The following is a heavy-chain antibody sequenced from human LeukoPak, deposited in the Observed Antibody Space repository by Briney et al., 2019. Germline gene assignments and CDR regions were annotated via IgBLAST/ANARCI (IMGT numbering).Heavy chain of an antibody. J-gene: IGHJ4*02. CDR1: GGSISSSNW. CDR3: ARTQTYYYDSSGQYYFDY. Sequence: PSGTLSLTCAVSGGSISSSNWWSWVRQPPGKGLEWIGEIYHSGSTNYNPSLKSRVTISVDTSKNQFSLKLSSVTAADTAVYYCARTQTYYYDSSGQYYFDYWGQGTLVTVSS. D-gene: IGHD3-22*01. CDR2: IYHSGST. V-gene: IGHV4-4*02.